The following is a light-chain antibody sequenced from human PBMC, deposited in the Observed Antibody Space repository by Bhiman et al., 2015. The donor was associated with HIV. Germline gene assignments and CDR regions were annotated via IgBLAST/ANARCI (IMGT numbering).Light chain of an antibody. J-gene: IGLJ7*01. CDR1: SLRSYY. V-gene: IGLV3-19*01. Sequence: SSELTQDPAVSVALGQTVRITCQGDSLRSYYASWYQQKPGQAPVLVIYGKNNRPSGIPDRFSGSSSGNTASLTITGAQAEDEADYYCNSRDSSGGAVFGGGTQLTVL. CDR3: NSRDSSGGAV. CDR2: GKN.